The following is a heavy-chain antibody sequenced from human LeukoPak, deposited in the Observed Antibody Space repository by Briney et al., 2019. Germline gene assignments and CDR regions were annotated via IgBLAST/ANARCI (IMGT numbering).Heavy chain of an antibody. CDR3: ARAYGTKGAFDI. J-gene: IGHJ3*02. D-gene: IGHD4-17*01. CDR2: INPNSGGT. Sequence: ASVKVSCKASGYTFTGYYMHWVRQAPGQGLEWMGWINPNSGGTNYAQKFQGRVTMTGDTSISTAYMELSRLRSDDTAVYYCARAYGTKGAFDIWGQGTMVTVSS. CDR1: GYTFTGYY. V-gene: IGHV1-2*02.